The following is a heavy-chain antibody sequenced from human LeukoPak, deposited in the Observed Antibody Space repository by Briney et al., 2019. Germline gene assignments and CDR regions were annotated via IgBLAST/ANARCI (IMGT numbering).Heavy chain of an antibody. Sequence: ASVKVSCKASGYTFSGYYMHWVRQAPGQGLEWMGWISAYNGNTNYAQKLQGRVTMTTDTSTSTAYMELRSLRSDDTAVYYCAREYYDSSGYPYFDYWGQGTLVTVSS. J-gene: IGHJ4*02. CDR2: ISAYNGNT. CDR1: GYTFSGYY. D-gene: IGHD3-22*01. CDR3: AREYYDSSGYPYFDY. V-gene: IGHV1-18*01.